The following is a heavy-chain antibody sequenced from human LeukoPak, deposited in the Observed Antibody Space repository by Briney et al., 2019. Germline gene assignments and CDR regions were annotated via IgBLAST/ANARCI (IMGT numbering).Heavy chain of an antibody. D-gene: IGHD6-13*01. CDR3: AVGYRSSYDAFDI. V-gene: IGHV1-2*06. J-gene: IGHJ3*02. CDR1: GYTFTGYY. Sequence: VASVKVSCKASGYTFTGYYMHWVRQAPGQGLEWMGRINPNSGGTNYAQKFQGRVTMTRDTSISTAYMELSRLRSDDTAVYYCAVGYRSSYDAFDIWGQGTMVTVSS. CDR2: INPNSGGT.